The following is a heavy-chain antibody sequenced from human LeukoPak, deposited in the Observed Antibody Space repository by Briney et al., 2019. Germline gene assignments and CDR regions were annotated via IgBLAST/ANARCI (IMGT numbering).Heavy chain of an antibody. D-gene: IGHD3-16*01. V-gene: IGHV4-39*01. CDR1: GGSTFSSYQ. Sequence: PSETLSLTCTVSGGSTFSSYQWGWMRQPPGKGLEWVGSIYYSGTTNYNPSLKSRVTMSVDMSKNEFSLKLNYVTATDTAMYFWARHCCRGEREGRSDIWFQGTMGT. J-gene: IGHJ3*02. CDR2: IYYSGTT. CDR3: ARHCCRGEREGRSDI.